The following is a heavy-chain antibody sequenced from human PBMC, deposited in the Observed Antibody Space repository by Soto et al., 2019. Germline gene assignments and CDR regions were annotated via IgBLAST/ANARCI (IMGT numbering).Heavy chain of an antibody. CDR2: IYYSGST. Sequence: SETLSLTCTVSGGSISSGGYYWSWIRQHPGKGLEWIGYIYYSGSTYYNPSLKSRVTISVDTSKNQFSLKLSSVTAADTAVYYCARESRVGSGYYYYYYGMDVWGKGTTVIVSS. D-gene: IGHD3-22*01. CDR3: ARESRVGSGYYYYYYGMDV. V-gene: IGHV4-31*03. CDR1: GGSISSGGYY. J-gene: IGHJ6*04.